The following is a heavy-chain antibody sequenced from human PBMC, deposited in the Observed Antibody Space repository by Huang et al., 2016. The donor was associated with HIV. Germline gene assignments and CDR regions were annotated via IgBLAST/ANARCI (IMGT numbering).Heavy chain of an antibody. CDR2: ISYDGSSK. V-gene: IGHV3-30*18. CDR3: AKDGRGSGTYYDYFEY. CDR1: GFTFNKFD. D-gene: IGHD1-26*01. Sequence: QVQLVESGGGVVQPGRSLRLSCAAFGFTFNKFDLHWVLQAPGKGREWVAIISYDGSSKYHADSVKGRFTISRDNSKNTLYLQMNSLRVEDTAVYYCAKDGRGSGTYYDYFEYWGQGTLVTVSS. J-gene: IGHJ4*02.